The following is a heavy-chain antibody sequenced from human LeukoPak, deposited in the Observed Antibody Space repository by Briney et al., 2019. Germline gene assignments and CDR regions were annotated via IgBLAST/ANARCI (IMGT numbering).Heavy chain of an antibody. CDR1: GGTFSSYA. J-gene: IGHJ4*02. CDR3: AKMDTAVVEGYSSGYYRLHFDY. D-gene: IGHD3-22*01. Sequence: GASVKVSCKASGGTFSSYAISWVRQAPGQGLEWMGGIIPIFGTANYAQKFQGRVTITADESTSTAYMELSSLRSEDTAVYYCAKMDTAVVEGYSSGYYRLHFDYWGQGTLVTVSS. V-gene: IGHV1-69*13. CDR2: IIPIFGTA.